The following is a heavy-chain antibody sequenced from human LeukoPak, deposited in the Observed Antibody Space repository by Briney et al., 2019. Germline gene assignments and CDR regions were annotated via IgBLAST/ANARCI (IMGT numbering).Heavy chain of an antibody. Sequence: GSLRLSCAASEFTFSSYSMNWVRQAPGKGLEWVSSITSSSSYIYYADSVKGRFTISRDNAENSLYLQMNSLRAEDTAVYYCATTGGSSWYYFDYWGQGTLVTVSS. J-gene: IGHJ4*02. D-gene: IGHD6-13*01. CDR1: EFTFSSYS. V-gene: IGHV3-21*01. CDR3: ATTGGSSWYYFDY. CDR2: ITSSSSYI.